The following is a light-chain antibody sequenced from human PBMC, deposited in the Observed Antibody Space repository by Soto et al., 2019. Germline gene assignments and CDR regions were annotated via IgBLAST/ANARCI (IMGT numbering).Light chain of an antibody. CDR3: QQSFSSPFP. Sequence: DIQMTQSPSSLSASVGDRVTLTCRASETIGNYLNWYQQKPGKALKLLIYSASRLETGVPSRFSASGSGTDFTLTISSVQHDDFATYYCQQSFSSPFPFGPGT. V-gene: IGKV1-39*01. CDR1: ETIGNY. CDR2: SAS. J-gene: IGKJ3*01.